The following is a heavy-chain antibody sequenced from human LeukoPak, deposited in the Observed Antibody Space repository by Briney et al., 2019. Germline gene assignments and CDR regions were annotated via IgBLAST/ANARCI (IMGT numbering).Heavy chain of an antibody. V-gene: IGHV3-74*01. CDR3: ARDGGREYSSTYYYYGMDV. Sequence: GGSLRLSCAASGFTFSSYWMHWVRQAPGKGLVWVSRINSDGNSTNYADSAKGRFTISRDNAKNTLSLQMNSLTAEDTAVYYCARDGGREYSSTYYYYGMDVWGQGTTVTVSS. D-gene: IGHD6-13*01. CDR2: INSDGNST. CDR1: GFTFSSYW. J-gene: IGHJ6*02.